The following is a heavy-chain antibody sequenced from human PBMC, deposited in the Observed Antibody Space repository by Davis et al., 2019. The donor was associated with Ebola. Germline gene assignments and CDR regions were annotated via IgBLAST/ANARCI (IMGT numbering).Heavy chain of an antibody. D-gene: IGHD3-22*01. J-gene: IGHJ3*02. Sequence: PGGSLRLSCAASGFTFSDHYMDWVRRAPGKGLEWVGRIRNKANSYTTEYAASVKGRFTISRDDSKNSLYLQMNSLKTEDTAVYYCASHDSSGYYIAFDIWGQGTMVTVSS. CDR3: ASHDSSGYYIAFDI. CDR1: GFTFSDHY. CDR2: IRNKANSYTT. V-gene: IGHV3-72*01.